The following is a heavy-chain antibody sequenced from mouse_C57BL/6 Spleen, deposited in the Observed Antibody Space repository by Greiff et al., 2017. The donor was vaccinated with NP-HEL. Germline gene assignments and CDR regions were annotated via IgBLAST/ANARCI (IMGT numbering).Heavy chain of an antibody. J-gene: IGHJ2*01. Sequence: QVQLKQPGAELVRPGSSVKLSCKASGYTFTSYWMHWVKQRPIQGLEWIGNIDPSDSETHYNQKFKDKATLTVDKSSSTAYMQLSSLTSEDSAVYYCSRGFITTVVATDYWGQGTTLTVSS. V-gene: IGHV1-52*01. CDR2: IDPSDSET. CDR3: SRGFITTVVATDY. CDR1: GYTFTSYW. D-gene: IGHD1-1*01.